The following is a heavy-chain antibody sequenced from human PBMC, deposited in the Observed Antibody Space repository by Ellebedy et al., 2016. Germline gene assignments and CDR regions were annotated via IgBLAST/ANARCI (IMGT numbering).Heavy chain of an antibody. CDR3: TTKLFGEDHNY. J-gene: IGHJ4*02. CDR2: INSDGSTI. D-gene: IGHD3-10*02. CDR1: GFTFSSYW. Sequence: GESLKISXVASGFTFSSYWIYWVRQVPGKGLVCVARINSDGSTIDYGDSVKGRFTISRDNAKNTLYLQMNSLRAEDTAVYYCTTKLFGEDHNYWGQGTLVTVSS. V-gene: IGHV3-74*01.